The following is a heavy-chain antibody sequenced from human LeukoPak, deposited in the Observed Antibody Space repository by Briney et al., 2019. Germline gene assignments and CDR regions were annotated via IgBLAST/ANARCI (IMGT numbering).Heavy chain of an antibody. CDR3: ARYVGGSSSFDI. Sequence: PGGSLRLSCAASGFTFSSYRMNWVRQAPGKGLEWVSIIYSDSSTYYADSVKGRFTISRDNSKNTLYLQMNSLRAEDTAVYYCARYVGGSSSFDIWGQGTMVTVSS. V-gene: IGHV3-53*01. CDR1: GFTFSSYR. D-gene: IGHD1-26*01. CDR2: IYSDSST. J-gene: IGHJ3*02.